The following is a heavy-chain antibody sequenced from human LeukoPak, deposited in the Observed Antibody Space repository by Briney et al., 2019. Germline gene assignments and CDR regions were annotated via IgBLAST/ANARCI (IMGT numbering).Heavy chain of an antibody. J-gene: IGHJ4*02. CDR3: ARELRYFDWLYFDY. Sequence: PSQTLSLTCTVPGGSISSGDYYWSWIRQPPGKGLEWIGYIYYSGSTYYNPSLKSRVTISVDTSKNQFSLKLSSVTAADTAVYYCARELRYFDWLYFDYWGQGTLVTVSS. V-gene: IGHV4-30-4*01. CDR2: IYYSGST. D-gene: IGHD3-9*01. CDR1: GGSISSGDYY.